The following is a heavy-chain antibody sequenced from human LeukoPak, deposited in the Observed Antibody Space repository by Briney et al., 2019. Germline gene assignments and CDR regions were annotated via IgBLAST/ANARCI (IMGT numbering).Heavy chain of an antibody. CDR3: ARGYDILTGYYRFDY. Sequence: ASVKVSCKASGYTFTGYYMHWVRQAPGQGLEWMGWINPNSGGTNYAQKFQGRVTMTRDTSISTAYMELSRLRSDDTAVCYCARGYDILTGYYRFDYWGQGTLVTVSS. D-gene: IGHD3-9*01. CDR1: GYTFTGYY. V-gene: IGHV1-2*02. J-gene: IGHJ4*02. CDR2: INPNSGGT.